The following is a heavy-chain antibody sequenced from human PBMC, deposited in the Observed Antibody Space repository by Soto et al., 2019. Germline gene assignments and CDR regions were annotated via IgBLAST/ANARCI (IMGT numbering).Heavy chain of an antibody. CDR2: IYYSGST. Sequence: QLQLQESGPGLVKPSETLSLTCTVSGGSISSSSYYWGWIRQPPGKGLEWIGSIYYSGSTYYNPSLKSRVTISVDTSKNQFSLKLSSVTAADTAVYYCARQDGYCSGGSCRNYYYYGMDVWGQGTTVTVSS. V-gene: IGHV4-39*01. CDR3: ARQDGYCSGGSCRNYYYYGMDV. CDR1: GGSISSSSYY. D-gene: IGHD2-15*01. J-gene: IGHJ6*02.